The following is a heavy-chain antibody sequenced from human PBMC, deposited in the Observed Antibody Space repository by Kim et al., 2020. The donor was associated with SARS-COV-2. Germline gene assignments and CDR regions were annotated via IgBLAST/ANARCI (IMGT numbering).Heavy chain of an antibody. CDR3: ARFSNPDYYDSSGYPDY. D-gene: IGHD3-22*01. V-gene: IGHV4-59*01. Sequence: SETLSLTCTVSGGSISSYYWSWIRQPPGKGLEWIGYIYYSGSTNYNPSLKSRVTISVDTSKNQFSLKLSSVTAADTAVYYCARFSNPDYYDSSGYPDYWGQGTLVTVSS. J-gene: IGHJ4*02. CDR1: GGSISSYY. CDR2: IYYSGST.